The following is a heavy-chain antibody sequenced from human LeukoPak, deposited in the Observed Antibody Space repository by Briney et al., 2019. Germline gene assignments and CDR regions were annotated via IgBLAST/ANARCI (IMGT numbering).Heavy chain of an antibody. CDR3: AREGGGTMVRGDFDY. V-gene: IGHV3-66*01. CDR2: IYSGGST. J-gene: IGHJ4*02. Sequence: GGSLRLSCAASGFTVSSNYMSWVRQAPGKGLEWVSVIYSGGSTYYADSVKGRFTISRDNSKNTLYLQINSLRAEDTAVYYCAREGGGTMVRGDFDYWGQGTLVTVSS. CDR1: GFTVSSNY. D-gene: IGHD3-10*01.